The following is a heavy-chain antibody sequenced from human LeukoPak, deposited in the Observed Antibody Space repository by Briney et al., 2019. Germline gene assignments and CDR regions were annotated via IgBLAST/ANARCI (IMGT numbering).Heavy chain of an antibody. CDR2: ISFDGGTK. Sequence: GGSLRLSSAASGFTFSDYSMNWVRQAPGKGLEWVAVISFDGGTKYYADSVKGRFTISRDNSNNTVYLQMNSLRAEDTAMYYCARALSVIAVAGFLDYLGRGTLVTVSS. J-gene: IGHJ4*02. D-gene: IGHD6-13*01. CDR3: ARALSVIAVAGFLDY. V-gene: IGHV3-30*03. CDR1: GFTFSDYS.